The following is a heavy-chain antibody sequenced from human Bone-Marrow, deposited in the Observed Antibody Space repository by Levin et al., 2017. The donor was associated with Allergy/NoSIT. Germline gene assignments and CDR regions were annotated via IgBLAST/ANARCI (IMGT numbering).Heavy chain of an antibody. V-gene: IGHV3-30*18. CDR2: ISYDGSNK. CDR3: AKGPLLWFGELWGDV. D-gene: IGHD3-10*01. CDR1: GFTFSSYG. J-gene: IGHJ6*04. Sequence: GGSLRLSCAASGFTFSSYGMHWVRQAPGKGLEWVAVISYDGSNKYYADSVKGRFTISRDNSKNTLYLQMNSLRAEDTAVYYCAKGPLLWFGELWGDVWGKGTTVTVSS.